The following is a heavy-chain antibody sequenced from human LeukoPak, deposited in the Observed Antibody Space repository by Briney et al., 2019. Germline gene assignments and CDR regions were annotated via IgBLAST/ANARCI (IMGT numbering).Heavy chain of an antibody. CDR2: IIPIFVTA. J-gene: IGHJ6*02. V-gene: IGHV1-69*13. D-gene: IGHD3-10*01. Sequence: GASVKVSCKASGGTFSSYAISWVRQAPGQGLEWMGGIIPIFVTANYAQKFQGRVTITADESTSTAYMELSSLRSEDTAVYYCARDDYYGSGSYYNVDYYYGMDVWGQGTTVTVSS. CDR3: ARDDYYGSGSYYNVDYYYGMDV. CDR1: GGTFSSYA.